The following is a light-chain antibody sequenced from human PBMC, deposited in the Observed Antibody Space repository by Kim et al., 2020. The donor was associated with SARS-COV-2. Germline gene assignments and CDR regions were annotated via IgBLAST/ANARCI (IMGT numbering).Light chain of an antibody. Sequence: SYELTQSPSVSVAPGKTARITCGGNNIGSKNVHWYQQKPGQAPVVVIYYDNDRPSGIPERFSGSNSGNTATLTISRVEAGDEADYYCQVWDSSNDHWVFG. J-gene: IGLJ3*02. V-gene: IGLV3-21*04. CDR2: YDN. CDR1: NIGSKN. CDR3: QVWDSSNDHWV.